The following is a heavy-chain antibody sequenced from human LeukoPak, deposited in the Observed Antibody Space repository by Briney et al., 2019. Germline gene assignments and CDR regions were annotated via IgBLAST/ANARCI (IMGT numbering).Heavy chain of an antibody. Sequence: SQTLSLTCAVSGYSISSGYYWGWIRRPPGKGLEWIGSIYHSGSTYYNPSLKSRVTISVDTSKNQFSLKLSSVTAADTAVYYCARDERYSYGYGVGYWGQGTLVTVSS. CDR2: IYHSGST. CDR3: ARDERYSYGYGVGY. J-gene: IGHJ4*02. D-gene: IGHD5-18*01. CDR1: GYSISSGYY. V-gene: IGHV4-38-2*02.